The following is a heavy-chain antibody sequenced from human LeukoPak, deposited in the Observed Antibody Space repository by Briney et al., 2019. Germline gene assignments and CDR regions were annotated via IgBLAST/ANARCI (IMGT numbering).Heavy chain of an antibody. CDR3: AREFHEYSSGNWFDP. CDR2: IIPIFGTA. CDR1: GGTFSSYA. D-gene: IGHD6-25*01. V-gene: IGHV1-69*13. Sequence: GASVKVSCKASGGTFSSYAISWVRQAPGQGLEWMGGIIPIFGTANYAQKFQGRVTITADESTSTAYMELSILRSEDTAVYYCAREFHEYSSGNWFDPWGQGTLVTVSS. J-gene: IGHJ5*02.